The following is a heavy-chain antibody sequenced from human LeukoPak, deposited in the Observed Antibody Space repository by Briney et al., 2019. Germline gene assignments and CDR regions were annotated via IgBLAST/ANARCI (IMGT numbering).Heavy chain of an antibody. V-gene: IGHV3-48*01. CDR1: GFTFSIYS. CDR2: NSMTGDI. CDR3: ARDFNWGLGY. D-gene: IGHD7-27*01. J-gene: IGHJ4*02. Sequence: SGGSLRLSYAASGFTFSIYSMSWVRQAGGEGLEWVAYNSMTGDIYYADSLKGRFTISRDDAKNSLYLQMNSLRAEDTAVYYCARDFNWGLGYWGQAILVTVSS.